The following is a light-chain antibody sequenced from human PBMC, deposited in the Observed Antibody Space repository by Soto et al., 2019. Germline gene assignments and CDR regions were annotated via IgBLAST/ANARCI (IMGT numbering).Light chain of an antibody. CDR1: QSISSW. CDR2: KAS. CDR3: QQCSIYPWT. V-gene: IGKV1-5*03. Sequence: DIQMTQSPSTLSASVGDRVTITCRASQSISSWLAWYQQKPGKAPKLLIYKASSLQSGVPSRFSGSGSEKEFTLSISSLQPDDFAAYYCQQCSIYPWTFGQGTKVEIK. J-gene: IGKJ1*01.